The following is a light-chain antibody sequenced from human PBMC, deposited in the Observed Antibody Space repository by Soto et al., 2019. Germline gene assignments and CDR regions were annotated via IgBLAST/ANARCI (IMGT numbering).Light chain of an antibody. J-gene: IGKJ1*01. V-gene: IGKV1-27*01. Sequence: DIQMTQSPSTLSASVGDRVTITCRASQSVSAWLAWYQQKPGKAPKLLIYDASTLQSGVPSRFSGSGSGTDFTLTISSLQPEDVATYYCQKYNSASWTFGQGTKVEIK. CDR2: DAS. CDR3: QKYNSASWT. CDR1: QSVSAW.